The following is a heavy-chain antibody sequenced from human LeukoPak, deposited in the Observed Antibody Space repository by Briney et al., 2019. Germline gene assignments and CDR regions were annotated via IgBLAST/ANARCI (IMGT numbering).Heavy chain of an antibody. CDR3: ATVLFNLEVGSGYYRYFDY. J-gene: IGHJ4*02. D-gene: IGHD3-22*01. V-gene: IGHV1-24*01. CDR2: FDPEDGET. Sequence: GASVKVSCKVSGYTLTELSMHWVRQAPGKGLEWMGGFDPEDGETIYAQKFQGRVTMTEDTSTDTAYMELSSLRSEDTAVYYCATVLFNLEVGSGYYRYFDYWGQGTLVTVSS. CDR1: GYTLTELS.